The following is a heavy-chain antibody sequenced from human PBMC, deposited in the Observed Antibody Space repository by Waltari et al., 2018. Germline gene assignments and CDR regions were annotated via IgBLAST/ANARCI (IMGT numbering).Heavy chain of an antibody. Sequence: QVQLVQSGAEVKKPGSSVKVSCKASGGTFSSYAISWVRQAPGQGLEWMGGVIPRVATATYTQKFQGRCKITVDETTSTAYVQMCSLGEEDTAVDYCAIAGICTNGVCYARYFDYWGQRTLVTVSS. CDR2: VIPRVATA. D-gene: IGHD2-8*01. V-gene: IGHV1-69*01. CDR3: AIAGICTNGVCYARYFDY. CDR1: GGTFSSYA. J-gene: IGHJ4*02.